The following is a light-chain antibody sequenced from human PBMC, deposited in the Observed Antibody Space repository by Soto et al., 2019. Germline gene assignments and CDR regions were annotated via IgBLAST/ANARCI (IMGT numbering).Light chain of an antibody. CDR1: SSDVGVYNY. J-gene: IGLJ2*01. Sequence: QSALTQPASVSGSPGQSITISCTGTSSDVGVYNYVSWYQQHPGKAPKLMIYEVSNWPSGVSNRFSGSKSGNTASLTISGLQAEDEADYYCSSYTSSSTVVFGGGTKLTVL. V-gene: IGLV2-14*01. CDR3: SSYTSSSTVV. CDR2: EVS.